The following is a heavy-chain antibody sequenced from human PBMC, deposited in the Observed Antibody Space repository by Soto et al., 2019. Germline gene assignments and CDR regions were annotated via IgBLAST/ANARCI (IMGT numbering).Heavy chain of an antibody. V-gene: IGHV4-30-2*01. D-gene: IGHD5-12*01. Sequence: KSSETLSLTCAVSGGSISSGGYSWSWIRQPPGKGLEWIGYIYHSGSTYYNPSLKSRVTISVDRSKNQFSLKLSSVTAADTAVYYCATVYDGYFDYWGQGTLVTVSS. J-gene: IGHJ4*02. CDR3: ATVYDGYFDY. CDR2: IYHSGST. CDR1: GGSISSGGYS.